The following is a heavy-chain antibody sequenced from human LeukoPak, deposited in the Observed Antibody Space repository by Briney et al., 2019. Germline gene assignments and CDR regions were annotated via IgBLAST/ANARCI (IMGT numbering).Heavy chain of an antibody. J-gene: IGHJ5*02. CDR3: ARDLLAVAGTGWFDP. CDR2: IYHSGST. D-gene: IGHD6-19*01. V-gene: IGHV4-4*02. CDR1: GGSISSSNW. Sequence: PSGTLSLTCAVSGGSISSSNWWSWVRQPPGKGLEWIGEIYHSGSTNYNPSLKSRVTISVDKSKNQFSLKLSSVTAADTAVYYCARDLLAVAGTGWFDPWGQGTLVTVSS.